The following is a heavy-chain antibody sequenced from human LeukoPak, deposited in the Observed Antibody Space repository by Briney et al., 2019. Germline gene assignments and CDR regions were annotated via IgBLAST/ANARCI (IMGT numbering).Heavy chain of an antibody. J-gene: IGHJ5*02. Sequence: SETLPLTCTVSGGSISSYYWSWIRQPAGKGLEWIGRIYTSGSTNYNPSLKSRVTMSVDTSKNQFSLKLSSVTAADTAVYYCARVGCSGGSCYLPNWFDPWGQGTLVTVSS. V-gene: IGHV4-4*07. CDR1: GGSISSYY. CDR2: IYTSGST. CDR3: ARVGCSGGSCYLPNWFDP. D-gene: IGHD2-15*01.